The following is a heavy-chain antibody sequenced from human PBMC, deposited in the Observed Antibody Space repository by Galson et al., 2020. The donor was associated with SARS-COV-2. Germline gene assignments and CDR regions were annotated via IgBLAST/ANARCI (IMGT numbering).Heavy chain of an antibody. Sequence: SLKISCAASGFTFDKYAMYWVRQAPGKGLEWVSGISWNSAIITYADSVKGRFTISRDNARNSLYLQMNSLRTEDAALYFCAKGDYYDNSPYYRLDTFDVWGRGTMVTVSS. CDR3: AKGDYYDNSPYYRLDTFDV. V-gene: IGHV3-9*01. D-gene: IGHD3-22*01. CDR1: GFTFDKYA. CDR2: ISWNSAII. J-gene: IGHJ3*01.